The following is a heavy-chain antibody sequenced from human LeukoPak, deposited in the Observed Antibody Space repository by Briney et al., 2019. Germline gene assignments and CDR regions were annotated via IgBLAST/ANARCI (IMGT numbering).Heavy chain of an antibody. CDR2: IYYSGST. V-gene: IGHV4-59*08. Sequence: SETLSLTCTVSGGSISSYYWSWIRQPPGKGLEWIGYIYYSGSTNYNPSLKIRVTISVDTSKNQFSLKLSSVTAADTAVYYCAGTFSPYYYGSGSEFSPIDYWGQGTLVAVSS. CDR1: GGSISSYY. D-gene: IGHD3-10*01. J-gene: IGHJ4*02. CDR3: AGTFSPYYYGSGSEFSPIDY.